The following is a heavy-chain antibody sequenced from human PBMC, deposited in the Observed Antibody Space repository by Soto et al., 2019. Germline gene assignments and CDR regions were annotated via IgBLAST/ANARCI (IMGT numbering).Heavy chain of an antibody. D-gene: IGHD2-2*01. J-gene: IGHJ4*02. CDR3: ARSELDIVLLPTTIRFDY. V-gene: IGHV3-9*01. Sequence: VQLVESGGGLVKTGRSLRLSCAVSGFTFDYYAIHWVRQVPGKGLEWVSGINWNSGSRAYADSVQGRFTISRDNARNSVFLQMNSLRAEDTALYYCARSELDIVLLPTTIRFDYWGQGVQVTVSS. CDR1: GFTFDYYA. CDR2: INWNSGSR.